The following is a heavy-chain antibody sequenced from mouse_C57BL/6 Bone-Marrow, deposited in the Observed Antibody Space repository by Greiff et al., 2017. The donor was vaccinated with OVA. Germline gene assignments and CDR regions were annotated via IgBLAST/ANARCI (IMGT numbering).Heavy chain of an antibody. D-gene: IGHD1-1*01. CDR3: ARVVGCDYGSSCYARDY. Sequence: VQLQQSGPELVKPGASVKISCKASGYSFTDYNMHWLKQSNGKSLEWIGVITPNYGTTSYNQKFKGKATLTVDQSSSTAYMQLKSLTSEDSAVYDCARVVGCDYGSSCYARDYWGQGTSVTVSS. CDR1: GYSFTDYN. V-gene: IGHV1-39*01. J-gene: IGHJ4*01. CDR2: ITPNYGTT.